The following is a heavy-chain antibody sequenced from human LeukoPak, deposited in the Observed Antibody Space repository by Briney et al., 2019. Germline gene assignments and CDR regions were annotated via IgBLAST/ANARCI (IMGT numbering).Heavy chain of an antibody. J-gene: IGHJ4*02. CDR2: ISGNGAFT. CDR3: AKDYDSGGLRWVDS. CDR1: GFTFGTYA. V-gene: IGHV3-23*01. D-gene: IGHD2-2*01. Sequence: GGSLRLSCAASGFTFGTYAMNWVRQAPGKGLEWVSTISGNGAFTYYADSVQGRFTISRDNSKNTLSVQMNSLRAEDTAVYYCAKDYDSGGLRWVDSWGQGTLVSVSP.